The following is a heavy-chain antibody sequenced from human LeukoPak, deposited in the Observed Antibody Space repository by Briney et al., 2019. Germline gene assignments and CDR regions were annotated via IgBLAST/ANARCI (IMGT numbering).Heavy chain of an antibody. CDR1: GGSISSYY. V-gene: IGHV4-59*01. CDR2: IYYSGST. D-gene: IGHD6-6*01. CDR3: ARLIAAHTNRFDP. J-gene: IGHJ5*02. Sequence: SETLSLTCTVSGGSISSYYWSWIRQPPGKGLEWIGCIYYSGSTNYNPSLKSRVTISVDTSKNQFSLKLSSVTAADTAVYYWARLIAAHTNRFDPWGQGTLVTVSS.